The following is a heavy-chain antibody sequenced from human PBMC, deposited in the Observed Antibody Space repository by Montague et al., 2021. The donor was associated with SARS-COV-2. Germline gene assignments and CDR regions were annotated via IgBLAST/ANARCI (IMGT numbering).Heavy chain of an antibody. Sequence: SETLSLTCTVSGGSITNNIDYWAWIRQPPGKGLEWIGSIYYTGNTYYNPSPKSRVTISVVTSKNHFTPKLSSVTAAETAVYYCARLKRYFDSSGSPSAFDFWGQGTKVTVSS. V-gene: IGHV4-39*02. J-gene: IGHJ3*01. CDR2: IYYTGNT. D-gene: IGHD3-22*01. CDR3: ARLKRYFDSSGSPSAFDF. CDR1: GGSITNNIDY.